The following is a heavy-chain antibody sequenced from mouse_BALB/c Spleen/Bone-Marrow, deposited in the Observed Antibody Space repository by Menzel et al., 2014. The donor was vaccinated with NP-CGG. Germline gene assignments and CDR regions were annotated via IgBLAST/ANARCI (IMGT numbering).Heavy chain of an antibody. CDR1: GYSFTNYY. V-gene: IGHV1S81*02. CDR2: INPSNGGT. CDR3: TRSNYGYWYFDV. J-gene: IGHJ1*01. Sequence: QVQLQQSGAELVKPGASVKLSCKAPGYSFTNYYMYWVKRRPGQGLEWIGEINPSNGGTNFNGKFKNKATLTVDKSSSTAYMQLSSLTSEDSAVYYCTRSNYGYWYFDVWGAGTTVTVSS. D-gene: IGHD1-1*01.